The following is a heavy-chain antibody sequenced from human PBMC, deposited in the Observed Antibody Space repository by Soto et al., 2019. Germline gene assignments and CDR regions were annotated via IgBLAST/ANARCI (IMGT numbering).Heavy chain of an antibody. J-gene: IGHJ5*02. CDR2: IYYSGST. CDR3: ARLLYDYVWGSYRPNWFDP. Sequence: QLQLQESGPGLVKPSETLSLTCTVSGGSISSSSYYWGWIRQPPGKGLEWIGSIYYSGSTYYNPALKSRVTISVDTSKNQFSLKLSSVTAADTAVYYCARLLYDYVWGSYRPNWFDPWGQGTLVTVSS. D-gene: IGHD3-16*02. CDR1: GGSISSSSYY. V-gene: IGHV4-39*01.